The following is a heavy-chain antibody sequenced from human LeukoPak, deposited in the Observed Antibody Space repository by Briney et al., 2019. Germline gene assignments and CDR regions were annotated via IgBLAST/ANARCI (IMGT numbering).Heavy chain of an antibody. CDR3: ARHGKGILTGYRTFDY. CDR2: INHSGST. V-gene: IGHV4-34*01. D-gene: IGHD3-9*01. Sequence: SETLSLTCAVYGGSFSGYYWSWIRQPPGKGLEWIGEINHSGSTNYNPSLKSRVTISVDTSRNQFSLKLNSVTAADTAVYYCARHGKGILTGYRTFDYWGQGTLVTVPS. CDR1: GGSFSGYY. J-gene: IGHJ4*02.